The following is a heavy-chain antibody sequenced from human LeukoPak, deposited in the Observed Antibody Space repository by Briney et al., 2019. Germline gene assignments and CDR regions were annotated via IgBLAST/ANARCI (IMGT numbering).Heavy chain of an antibody. CDR3: ARERGRSGWSFSGVRYNWFDP. V-gene: IGHV1-46*01. Sequence: GASVKVSCTASGGTFSNYAISWVRQAPGQGLEWMGIINPSGGSTSYAQKFQGRVTMTRDTSTSTVYMELSSLRSEDTAVYYCARERGRSGWSFSGVRYNWFDPWGQGILVTVSS. CDR1: GGTFSNYA. J-gene: IGHJ5*02. D-gene: IGHD6-19*01. CDR2: INPSGGST.